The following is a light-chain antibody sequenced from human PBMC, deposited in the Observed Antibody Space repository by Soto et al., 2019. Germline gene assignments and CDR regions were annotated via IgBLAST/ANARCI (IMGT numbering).Light chain of an antibody. CDR1: QGISNW. V-gene: IGKV1-5*03. J-gene: IGKJ1*01. CDR2: KAS. CDR3: QQYNSYST. Sequence: IHVTHAPSILSASVGDRDTITRRASQGISNWLAWYQQRPGKPPNLLIYKASTLASGVPSRLSGSGSGTEFTLTISSLKPDDFATYYCQQYNSYSTFGHGTKVDI.